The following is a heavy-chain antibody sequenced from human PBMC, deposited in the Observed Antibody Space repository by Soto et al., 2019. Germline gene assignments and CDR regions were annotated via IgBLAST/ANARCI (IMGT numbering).Heavy chain of an antibody. D-gene: IGHD2-15*01. CDR1: GGSISSGGYY. J-gene: IGHJ5*02. V-gene: IGHV4-31*01. CDR2: IYYSGST. Sequence: HVQLQESGPGLVKPSQTLSLTCTVSGGSISSGGYYWSWIRQHPGKGLEWIGYIYYSGSTYYNPSLKSLVTISVDTSKNQFSLKLSSVTAADTAVYYCARVHRVGYGSGGSCYWDWFDPWGQGTLVTVSS. CDR3: ARVHRVGYGSGGSCYWDWFDP.